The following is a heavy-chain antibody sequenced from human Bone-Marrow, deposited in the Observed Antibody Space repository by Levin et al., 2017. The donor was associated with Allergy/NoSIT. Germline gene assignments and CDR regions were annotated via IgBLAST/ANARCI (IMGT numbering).Heavy chain of an antibody. CDR3: TTDGIAVDQAFDI. J-gene: IGHJ3*02. D-gene: IGHD6-19*01. Sequence: ETLSLTCAASGFTFSNAWMSWVRQAPGKGLEWVGRIKSKTDGGTTDYAAPVKGRFTISRDDSKNTLYLQMNSLKTEDTAVYYCTTDGIAVDQAFDIWGQGTMVTVSS. V-gene: IGHV3-15*01. CDR2: IKSKTDGGTT. CDR1: GFTFSNAW.